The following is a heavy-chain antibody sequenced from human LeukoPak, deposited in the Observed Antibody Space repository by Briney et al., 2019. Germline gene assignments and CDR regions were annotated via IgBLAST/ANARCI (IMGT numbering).Heavy chain of an antibody. V-gene: IGHV3-48*03. CDR3: ARPSRPGLLFEWFDP. J-gene: IGHJ5*02. CDR1: GFTFSSYE. D-gene: IGHD2-21*02. CDR2: ISSSGNTI. Sequence: GGSLRLSCAASGFTFSSYEMNWVRQAPGKGLEWVSYISSSGNTIYYADSVKGRFTISRDNAKNSLYLQMNSLRAEDTAVYYCARPSRPGLLFEWFDPWGQGTLVTVSS.